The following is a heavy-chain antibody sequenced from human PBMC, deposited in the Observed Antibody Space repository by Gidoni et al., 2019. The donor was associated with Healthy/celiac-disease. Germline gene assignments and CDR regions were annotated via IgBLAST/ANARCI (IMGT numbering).Heavy chain of an antibody. CDR1: GGTFSSYA. V-gene: IGHV1-69*01. J-gene: IGHJ6*02. D-gene: IGHD2-15*01. Sequence: QVQLVQSGAEVKKPGSSVKVSCKASGGTFSSYALSWVRQAPGQGLEWMGGIIPIFGTANYAQKFQGRVTITADESTSTAYMELSSLRSEDTAVYYCARDQGYCSGGSCNYYYYYGMDVWGQGTTVTVSS. CDR2: IIPIFGTA. CDR3: ARDQGYCSGGSCNYYYYYGMDV.